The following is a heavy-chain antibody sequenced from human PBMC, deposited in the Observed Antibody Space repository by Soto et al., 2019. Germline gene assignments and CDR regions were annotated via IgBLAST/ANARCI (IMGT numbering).Heavy chain of an antibody. CDR3: ARAMVRGVHRSHYYYYYMDV. CDR1: GGSFSGYY. V-gene: IGHV4-34*01. Sequence: SETLSLTCAVYGGSFSGYYWSWIRQPPGKGLEWIGEINHSGSTNYNPSLKSRVTISVDTSKNQFSLKLSSVTAADTAVYYCARAMVRGVHRSHYYYYYMDVWGKGTTVTVSS. J-gene: IGHJ6*03. D-gene: IGHD3-10*01. CDR2: INHSGST.